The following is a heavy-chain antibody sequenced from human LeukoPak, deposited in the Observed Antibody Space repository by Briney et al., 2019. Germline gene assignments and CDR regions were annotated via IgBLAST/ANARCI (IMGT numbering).Heavy chain of an antibody. CDR2: INQDESEE. V-gene: IGHV3-7*04. J-gene: IGHJ4*02. D-gene: IGHD3-10*01. Sequence: GGSLRLSCAASGFTFSGPRMSWVRQAPVQGLECVANINQDESEEYYLDSVQDRFTISRHNDNNSQYLQMNCLTAEHTAFYICSWGAYRGIDYCGQGSLVTVSS. CDR3: SWGAYRGIDY. CDR1: GFTFSGPR.